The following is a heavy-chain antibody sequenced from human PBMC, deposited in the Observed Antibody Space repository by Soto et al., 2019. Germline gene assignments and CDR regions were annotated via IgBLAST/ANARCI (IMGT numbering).Heavy chain of an antibody. Sequence: QVQLVQSGAEVKKPGASVKVSCKASGYTFTGYYMHWLRQAPGQGLEGMGWINPNSGGTNYAQKFQGWVNMTRDTSISTADMELSRLISDDTAVYYCARVGYGVASFDYWGQGTLVTVSA. J-gene: IGHJ4*02. CDR1: GYTFTGYY. V-gene: IGHV1-2*04. D-gene: IGHD3-3*01. CDR3: ARVGYGVASFDY. CDR2: INPNSGGT.